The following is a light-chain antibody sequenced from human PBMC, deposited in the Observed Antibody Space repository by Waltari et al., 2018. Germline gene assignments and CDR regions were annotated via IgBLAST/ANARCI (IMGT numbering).Light chain of an antibody. Sequence: QTVVTQEPSFSVSPGGTVTLTCGLSSGPVSTSYYPSWYQQTPGQTPRTLIYSTNTRSSGVPDRFSGSILGNKAALTITGAQADDESDYYCVLYMGRGIWVFGGGTKLTVL. CDR3: VLYMGRGIWV. CDR2: STN. CDR1: SGPVSTSYY. V-gene: IGLV8-61*01. J-gene: IGLJ3*02.